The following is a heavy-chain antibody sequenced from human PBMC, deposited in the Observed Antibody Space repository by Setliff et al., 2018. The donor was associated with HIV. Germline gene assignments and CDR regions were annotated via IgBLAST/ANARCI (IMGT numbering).Heavy chain of an antibody. J-gene: IGHJ6*03. D-gene: IGHD4-4*01. CDR1: GGSISSSSYY. V-gene: IGHV4-39*07. Sequence: SETLSLTCTVSGGSISSSSYYWGWIRHPPGKGLEWIGGIHESGITNYNQSLKSRVTLSIHKSEDQFSLKLTSVTVADTAVYYCARQRSPYNDYLQRSVPPNYYYMDVWGKGTTVTVSS. CDR3: ARQRSPYNDYLQRSVPPNYYYMDV. CDR2: IHESGIT.